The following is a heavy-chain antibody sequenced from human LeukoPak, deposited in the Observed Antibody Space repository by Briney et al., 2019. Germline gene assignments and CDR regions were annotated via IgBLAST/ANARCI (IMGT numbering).Heavy chain of an antibody. CDR2: ISAYNGHT. V-gene: IGHV1-18*01. CDR3: ARGMGSGSSDY. Sequence: ASVKVSCKASGYTFTSYAINWVRQAPGQGLEWMGWISAYNGHTNYAQNLQGRVTMTTVTSTSTAYMELRSLRSDDTAVYYCARGMGSGSSDYWGQGSLVTVSS. CDR1: GYTFTSYA. D-gene: IGHD6-6*01. J-gene: IGHJ4*02.